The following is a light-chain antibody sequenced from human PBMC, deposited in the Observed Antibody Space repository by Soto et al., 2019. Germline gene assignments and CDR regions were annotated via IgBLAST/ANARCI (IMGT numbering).Light chain of an antibody. J-gene: IGKJ1*01. CDR2: AAS. Sequence: ESVLTQSPGTLSLSPGARATLSCRARQSVSSSYLAWYQQKPGQAPRLLIYAASSRATGIPDRFSGSESGRDFNLTISRLEPEDFAVYYCQQYGSSPWTFGQGTKVEIK. V-gene: IGKV3-20*01. CDR1: QSVSSSY. CDR3: QQYGSSPWT.